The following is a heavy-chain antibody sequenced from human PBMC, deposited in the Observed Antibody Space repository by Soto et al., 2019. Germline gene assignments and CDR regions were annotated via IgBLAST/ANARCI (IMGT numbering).Heavy chain of an antibody. V-gene: IGHV3-30*18. J-gene: IGHJ6*02. CDR3: AKDTANPYYYGRAV. CDR1: GFTFSSYG. CDR2: ISYDGSNK. Sequence: QVQLVESGGGVVQPGRSLRLSCAASGFTFSSYGMHWVRQAPGKGLEWVAVISYDGSNKYYADSVKGRFTISRDNSKNTLYLKMNSRRAEDTAVYSGAKDTANPYYYGRAVWGQGTTVTVPS.